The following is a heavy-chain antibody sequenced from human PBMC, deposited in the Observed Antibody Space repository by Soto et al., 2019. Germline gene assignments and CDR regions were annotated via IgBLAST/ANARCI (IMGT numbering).Heavy chain of an antibody. Sequence: TETLTLTCAVYVGSFSGYYWSWIRQSPGKGLEWIGEINHSGSTNYNPALKSRVTISVDTSKNQFSLKRSSVTAADTAVYYWARGPGWYCSSTSCYSYYYYYGMDVWGQGTTVT. CDR1: VGSFSGYY. D-gene: IGHD2-2*01. V-gene: IGHV4-34*01. CDR2: INHSGST. CDR3: ARGPGWYCSSTSCYSYYYYYGMDV. J-gene: IGHJ6*02.